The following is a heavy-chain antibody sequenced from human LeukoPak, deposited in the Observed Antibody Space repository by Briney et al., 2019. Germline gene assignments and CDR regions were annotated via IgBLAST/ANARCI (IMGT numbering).Heavy chain of an antibody. D-gene: IGHD3-10*01. CDR3: ARGGAYGSGNHYRGGAFDI. J-gene: IGHJ3*02. Sequence: SGGSLRLSCATSGFSVSDTYMTWVRQAPGKGLKWVSAIYRGGSTYYADSVKGRFTISRDNSKNMVYLQMNSLRVEDTAVYYCARGGAYGSGNHYRGGAFDIWGQGTMVTVSS. V-gene: IGHV3-53*01. CDR2: IYRGGST. CDR1: GFSVSDTY.